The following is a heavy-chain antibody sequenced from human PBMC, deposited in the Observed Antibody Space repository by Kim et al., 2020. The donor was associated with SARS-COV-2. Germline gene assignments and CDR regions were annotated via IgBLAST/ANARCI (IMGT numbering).Heavy chain of an antibody. CDR3: ARGGYSGSWYSGY. CDR1: GFTFSDYW. CDR2: IKQDGSEK. J-gene: IGHJ4*02. D-gene: IGHD6-13*01. V-gene: IGHV3-7*01. Sequence: GGSLRLSCAASGFTFSDYWMSWVRQAPGKGLEWVANIKQDGSEKYYVDSVKGRFTISRDNAKNSLYLQMNNLRADDTAVYYCARGGYSGSWYSGYWGQGTLVTVSS.